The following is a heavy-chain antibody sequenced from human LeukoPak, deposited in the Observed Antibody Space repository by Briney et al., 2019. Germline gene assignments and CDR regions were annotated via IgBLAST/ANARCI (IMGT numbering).Heavy chain of an antibody. CDR3: AREDSDRKIDY. CDR2: IYHSGFT. CDR1: GGSISSTYW. Sequence: PSGTLSLTCDVSGGSISSTYWWTWVRQSPGKGLGWVGEIYHSGFTNYNPSLKSRVTISVDKPNNHFSLKLSSVTAADTAVYYCAREDSDRKIDYWGQGTLVTVSS. J-gene: IGHJ4*02. V-gene: IGHV4-4*02. D-gene: IGHD1-14*01.